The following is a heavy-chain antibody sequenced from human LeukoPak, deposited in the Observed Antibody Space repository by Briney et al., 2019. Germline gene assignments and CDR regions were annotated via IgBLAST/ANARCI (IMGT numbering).Heavy chain of an antibody. CDR3: ARLRAREYFDY. CDR1: GYTFTTYE. Sequence: ASVKVSCTASGYTFTTYEIHWVRQAPGQGLEWMGWINTNTGNPTYAQGFTGRFVFSLDTSVSTAYLQISSLKAEDTAVYYCARLRAREYFDYWGQGTLVTVSS. CDR2: INTNTGNP. V-gene: IGHV7-4-1*02. J-gene: IGHJ4*02.